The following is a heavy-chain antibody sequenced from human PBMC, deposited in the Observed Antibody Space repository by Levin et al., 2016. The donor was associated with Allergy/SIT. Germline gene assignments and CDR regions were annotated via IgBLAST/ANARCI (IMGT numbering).Heavy chain of an antibody. D-gene: IGHD5-12*01. Sequence: VRQAPGKGLEWVSDISGYSGITKYADSVKGRFTISRDNSKNTLYLQMDSLRAEDTAVYYCAKGSGFDYSYVDYWGQGTLVTVSS. CDR3: AKGSGFDYSYVDY. V-gene: IGHV3-23*01. CDR2: ISGYSGIT. J-gene: IGHJ4*02.